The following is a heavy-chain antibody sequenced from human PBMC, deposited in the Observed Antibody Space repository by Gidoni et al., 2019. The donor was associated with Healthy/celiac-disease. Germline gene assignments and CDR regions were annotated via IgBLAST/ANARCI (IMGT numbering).Heavy chain of an antibody. CDR2: IGYDGSNK. CDR3: ARDRRNYYEYYMDV. Sequence: QVQLVESGGAVVQPGRSLSLSCAASGFPFSRYGMHWVRQAPGKGLEWVAVIGYDGSNKYYADSVKGRFTIARDNSKNTLYLQMNSLRAEDTAVYYCARDRRNYYEYYMDVWGKGTTVTVSS. D-gene: IGHD3-16*01. J-gene: IGHJ6*03. CDR1: GFPFSRYG. V-gene: IGHV3-33*01.